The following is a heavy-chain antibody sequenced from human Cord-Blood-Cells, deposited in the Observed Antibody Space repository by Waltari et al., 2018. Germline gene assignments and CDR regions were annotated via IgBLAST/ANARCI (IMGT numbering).Heavy chain of an antibody. CDR1: GYTFTSYA. CDR2: INAGNGNT. V-gene: IGHV1-3*01. CDR3: ARDRCTNGVCYFDY. D-gene: IGHD2-8*01. J-gene: IGHJ4*02. Sequence: QVQLVQSGAEVKKPGASVKVSCKASGYTFTSYAMHWVRQAPGQRLEWMGWINAGNGNTKYSQKFQSRVTITRDTSASTAYMELSSLRSEDTAVYYCARDRCTNGVCYFDYWGQGTLVTVSS.